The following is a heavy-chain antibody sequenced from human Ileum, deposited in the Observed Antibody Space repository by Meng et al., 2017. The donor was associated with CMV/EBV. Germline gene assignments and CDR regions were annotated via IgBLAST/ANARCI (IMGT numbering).Heavy chain of an antibody. Sequence: GSLRLSCTVSGGSISSYYWSWIRQPPGKGLEWIGYIYNNGRTNYNPSLRSRLTISLDTSKNQFSLKLSSVTAADTAVYYCARGAKNFWSGYYSEYWFDSWGQGTLVTVSS. CDR3: ARGAKNFWSGYYSEYWFDS. J-gene: IGHJ5*01. V-gene: IGHV4-59*01. CDR1: GGSISSYY. CDR2: IYNNGRT. D-gene: IGHD3-3*01.